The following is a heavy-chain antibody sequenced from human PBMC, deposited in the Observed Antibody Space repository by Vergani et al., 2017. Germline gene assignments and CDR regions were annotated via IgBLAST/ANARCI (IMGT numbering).Heavy chain of an antibody. CDR2: IMPDGSAT. V-gene: IGHV3-7*01. CDR3: AKSGFVGAFET. Sequence: EVLLVESGGGLVQPGESLRLSCTASGFTFSDSWMTWVRQVPGKGLEWVANIMPDGSATMYADSLRGRFSISRDNAKNALHLHMSSLRVEDTAFFFCAKSGFVGAFETWGQGTMVTVSS. CDR1: GFTFSDSW. J-gene: IGHJ3*02. D-gene: IGHD6-6*01.